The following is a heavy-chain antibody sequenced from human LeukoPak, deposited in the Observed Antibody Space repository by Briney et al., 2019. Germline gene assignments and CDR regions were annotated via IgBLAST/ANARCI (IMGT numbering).Heavy chain of an antibody. Sequence: GGSLRLFCEASGFIISDYYMSWLRQARGKGLEWVAYISHTGASEFHADPAKGRFAISRDNDQNSVYLQMNSLRVEDTAVYFCVRGVETTLSLDLWGQGSLVTVSS. J-gene: IGHJ5*02. CDR2: ISHTGASE. CDR1: GFIISDYY. V-gene: IGHV3-11*01. CDR3: VRGVETTLSLDL. D-gene: IGHD1-1*01.